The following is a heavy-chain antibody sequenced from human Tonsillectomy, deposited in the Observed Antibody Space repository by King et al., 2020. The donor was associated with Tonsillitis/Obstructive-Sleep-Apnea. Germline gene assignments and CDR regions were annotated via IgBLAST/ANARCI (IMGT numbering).Heavy chain of an antibody. J-gene: IGHJ4*02. CDR3: ARSAPGTGNTPFEY. Sequence: VQLVESGAEVKKPGESLKISCKGSGYRFTSHWIGGGRQMPGKGLDWMGIIYPSDSDTRYSPSFQGQVTISAAKSISTAYLQWSSLKASDTAIYYCARSAPGTGNTPFEYWGQGTLVTVSS. CDR2: IYPSDSDT. D-gene: IGHD1-7*01. V-gene: IGHV5-51*01. CDR1: GYRFTSHW.